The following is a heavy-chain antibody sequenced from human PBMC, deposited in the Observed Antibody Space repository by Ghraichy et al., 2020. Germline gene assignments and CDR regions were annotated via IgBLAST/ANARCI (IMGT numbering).Heavy chain of an antibody. CDR2: INHSGST. J-gene: IGHJ6*02. CDR3: ARGRRPPLEWLLPYYYYGMDV. Sequence: SETLSLTCAVYGGSFSGYYWSWIRQPPGKGLEWIGEINHSGSTNYNPSLKSRVTISVDTSKNQFSLKLSSVTAADTAVYYCARGRRPPLEWLLPYYYYGMDVWGQGTTVTVSS. CDR1: GGSFSGYY. V-gene: IGHV4-34*01. D-gene: IGHD3-3*01.